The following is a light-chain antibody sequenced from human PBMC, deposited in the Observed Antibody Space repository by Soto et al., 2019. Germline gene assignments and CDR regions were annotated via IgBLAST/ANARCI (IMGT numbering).Light chain of an antibody. J-gene: IGKJ1*01. CDR1: QSLLHSDGKTH. V-gene: IGKV2D-29*01. Sequence: DIVMTQTPLSLSVTPGQPASISCKSSQSLLHSDGKTHFYWYLQKPGQPPQLLIYEVSNRFSGVSEMFSGSGSVTSFTLKISRVEAEDVGVYHCMQSVQLHWTFGQGTKVEIK. CDR2: EVS. CDR3: MQSVQLHWT.